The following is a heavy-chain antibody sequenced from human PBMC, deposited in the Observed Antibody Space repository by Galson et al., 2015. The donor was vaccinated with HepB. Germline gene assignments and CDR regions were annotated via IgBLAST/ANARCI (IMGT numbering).Heavy chain of an antibody. CDR3: ARCPTITMIPLSLGPRVFDI. J-gene: IGHJ3*02. Sequence: GLEWIGYTSYSGHTYYNPSLKRRVTISVDASKNQFSLKLSSVTAADTAIYYCARCPTITMIPLSLGPRVFDIWGQGTMVTVSS. V-gene: IGHV4-31*02. CDR2: TSYSGHT. D-gene: IGHD3-22*01.